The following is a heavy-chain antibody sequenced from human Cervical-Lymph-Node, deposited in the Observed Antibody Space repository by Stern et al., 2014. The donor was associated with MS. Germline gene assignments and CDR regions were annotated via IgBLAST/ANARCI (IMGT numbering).Heavy chain of an antibody. Sequence: QVQLXXXGAEVKKPGASVKVSCKTAGYNFTDYGIIWVRQAPGQRLXXXGWINTGNGNRRYSQKIQGRVTITRDTSASTAYMELSSLRSEDTAVYYCARTGTVVTSGYYYGMDVWGQGTTVTVSS. J-gene: IGHJ6*02. V-gene: IGHV1-3*04. CDR1: GYNFTDYG. CDR2: INTGNGNR. CDR3: ARTGTVVTSGYYYGMDV. D-gene: IGHD4-23*01.